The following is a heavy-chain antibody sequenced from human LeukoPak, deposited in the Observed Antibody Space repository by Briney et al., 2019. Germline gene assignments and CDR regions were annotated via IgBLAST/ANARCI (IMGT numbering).Heavy chain of an antibody. CDR2: ISYSGTT. Sequence: SETLSLTCTVSGGSISSRPYYWGWVRQPPGKGLEGIGTISYSGTTYYSPSLKSRVTISLDTSKNQFSLKLSSVTAADTAIYYCARDFSSSSTVYYYYYMDVWGKGTTVTVSS. D-gene: IGHD6-6*01. V-gene: IGHV4-39*07. CDR3: ARDFSSSSTVYYYYYMDV. CDR1: GGSISSRPYY. J-gene: IGHJ6*03.